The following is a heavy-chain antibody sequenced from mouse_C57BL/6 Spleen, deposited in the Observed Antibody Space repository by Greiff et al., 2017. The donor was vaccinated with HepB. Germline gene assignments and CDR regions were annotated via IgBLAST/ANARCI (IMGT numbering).Heavy chain of an antibody. Sequence: VQLKQSGAELVKPGASVKLSCTASGFNIKDYYMHWVKQRTEQGLEWIGRIDPADGETKYAPKFQGEATITADTSSNTAYRQLSSLTAEDTAVYYCVRWGGNYVGDFDYWGEGTTLTVSS. D-gene: IGHD2-1*01. V-gene: IGHV14-2*01. J-gene: IGHJ2*01. CDR3: VRWGGNYVGDFDY. CDR1: GFNIKDYY. CDR2: IDPADGET.